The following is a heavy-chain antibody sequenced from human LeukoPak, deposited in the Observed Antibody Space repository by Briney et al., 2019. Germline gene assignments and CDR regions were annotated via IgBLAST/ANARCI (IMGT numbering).Heavy chain of an antibody. CDR2: INHSGST. CDR3: ARYSGYYLSYFDY. CDR1: DMSFSGYY. Sequence: PSETLSLTCAVYDMSFSGYYWSWIRQPPGKGLEWIGEINHSGSTNYNPSLKSRVTISVDTFKNQFSLKLSSVTAADTAVYYCARYSGYYLSYFDYWGQGTLVTVSS. J-gene: IGHJ4*02. V-gene: IGHV4-34*01. D-gene: IGHD3-22*01.